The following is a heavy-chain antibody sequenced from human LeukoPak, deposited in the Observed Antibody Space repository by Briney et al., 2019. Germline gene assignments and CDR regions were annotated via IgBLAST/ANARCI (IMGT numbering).Heavy chain of an antibody. J-gene: IGHJ4*02. CDR3: AKDLSSSWFEGLDN. Sequence: GGSLRLSCAASGFTLSTYGMYWIRQAPGKGLEWVAVIWNDGSNKHYADSVKGRFTISRDNSKNTLDLQMNSLRAEDTAVYYCAKDLSSSWFEGLDNWGQGTLVTVSS. CDR2: IWNDGSNK. CDR1: GFTLSTYG. D-gene: IGHD6-13*01. V-gene: IGHV3-33*06.